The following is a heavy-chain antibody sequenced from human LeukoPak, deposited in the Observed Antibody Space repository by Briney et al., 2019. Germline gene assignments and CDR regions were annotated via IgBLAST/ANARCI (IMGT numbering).Heavy chain of an antibody. J-gene: IGHJ4*02. Sequence: PGGSLRLSCAASGFTFDDYGMSWVRHAPGKGLEWVSGINWNGGSTGYADSVKGRFTISRDNAKNSLYLQMNSLRTEDTAVYYCARDPDCSGGSCWSWGQGTLVTVSS. CDR3: ARDPDCSGGSCWS. D-gene: IGHD2-15*01. CDR2: INWNGGST. V-gene: IGHV3-20*04. CDR1: GFTFDDYG.